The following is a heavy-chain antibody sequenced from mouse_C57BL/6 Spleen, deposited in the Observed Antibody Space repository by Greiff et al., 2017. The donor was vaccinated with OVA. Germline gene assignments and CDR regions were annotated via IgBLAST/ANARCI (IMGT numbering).Heavy chain of an antibody. D-gene: IGHD2-4*01. CDR2: INPSSGYT. Sequence: VQVVESGAELAKPGASVKLSCKASGYTFTSYWMHWVKQRPGQGLEWIGYINPSSGYTKYNQKFKDKATLTADKSSSTAYMQLSSLTYEDSAVYYCARNDYDDRHFDYWGQGTTLTVSS. CDR1: GYTFTSYW. CDR3: ARNDYDDRHFDY. J-gene: IGHJ2*01. V-gene: IGHV1-7*01.